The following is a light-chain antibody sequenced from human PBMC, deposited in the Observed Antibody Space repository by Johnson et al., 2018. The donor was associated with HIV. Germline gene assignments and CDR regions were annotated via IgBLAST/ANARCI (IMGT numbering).Light chain of an antibody. J-gene: IGLJ1*01. CDR3: GSWDSSLSAGGV. Sequence: QSVLTQPPSVSAAPGQKVTISCSGSSSNIGNNYVAWYQQLPGTAPKLLIYENNKRPSGIPDRFSAYKSATSATLGITGLQTGDEADYYCGSWDSSLSAGGVFGTGTKVTVL. CDR1: SSNIGNNY. CDR2: ENN. V-gene: IGLV1-51*02.